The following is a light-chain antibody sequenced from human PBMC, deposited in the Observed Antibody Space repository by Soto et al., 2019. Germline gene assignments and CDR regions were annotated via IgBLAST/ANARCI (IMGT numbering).Light chain of an antibody. CDR3: GTWDKTLNSYV. J-gene: IGLJ1*01. V-gene: IGLV1-51*02. Sequence: QSVLTQPPPKSAAPRQKGTLSRYGSSSQIEKNYVSWYQQLPGTAPKLLIYENDKRFSGIPDRFSGSKSGTSATLGITGLQTGDEADYYCGTWDKTLNSYVFATGTKVTVL. CDR1: SSQIEKNY. CDR2: END.